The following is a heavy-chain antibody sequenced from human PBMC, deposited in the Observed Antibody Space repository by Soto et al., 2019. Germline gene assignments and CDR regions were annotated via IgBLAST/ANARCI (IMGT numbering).Heavy chain of an antibody. CDR3: SRDLGSVLSD. CDR1: GDSISSYY. Sequence: ETLSLTCTLSGDSISSYYWTWIRQPPGKGLEWIGYGHYSGSSKYNPSLKSRVSISVDTSKNQFSLKLSSVTAADTAFYYCSRDLGSVLSDWGQGTLVTVSS. D-gene: IGHD2-8*02. J-gene: IGHJ4*02. V-gene: IGHV4-59*01. CDR2: GHYSGSS.